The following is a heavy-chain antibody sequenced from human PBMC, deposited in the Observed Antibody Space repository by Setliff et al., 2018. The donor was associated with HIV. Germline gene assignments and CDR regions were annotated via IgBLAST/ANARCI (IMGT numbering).Heavy chain of an antibody. CDR2: ISWNGGSK. D-gene: IGHD5-18*01. V-gene: IGHV3-43D*04. J-gene: IGHJ6*02. CDR3: AKDMGYSYGYGMDV. CDR1: GFTFDDYT. Sequence: PGGSLRLSCAASGFTFDDYTMHWVRQAPGKGLEWISLISWNGGSKDYAESVKGRFTISRDNSKNSLYLQMNRLGAEDTAVYYCAKDMGYSYGYGMDVWGQGTTVTVSS.